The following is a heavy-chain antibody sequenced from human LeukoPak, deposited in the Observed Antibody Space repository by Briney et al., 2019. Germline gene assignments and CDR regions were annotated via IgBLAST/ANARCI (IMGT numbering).Heavy chain of an antibody. D-gene: IGHD1-7*01. Sequence: ASVNVSCKASGYTFTSYGSSWVRQATGQGLEWMGWISAYNGNTNYAQKLQGRVTMTTDTSTSTAYMELRSLRSDDTAVYYCARETGTTTSAFDIWGQGTMVTVSS. CDR2: ISAYNGNT. V-gene: IGHV1-18*01. J-gene: IGHJ3*02. CDR1: GYTFTSYG. CDR3: ARETGTTTSAFDI.